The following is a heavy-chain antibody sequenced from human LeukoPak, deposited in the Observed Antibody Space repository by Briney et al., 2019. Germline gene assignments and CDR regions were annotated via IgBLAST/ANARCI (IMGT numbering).Heavy chain of an antibody. Sequence: SETLSLTCSVSGGSTNSYYWSWIRQSGGKGLEWIGRIYSSGSTVYNPSLNSRLTMSIDTSKNQFSLTLKSVTATDTAVYYCARVKASSTSWTFHQWGQGALVTVSS. CDR3: ARVKASSTSWTFHQ. V-gene: IGHV4-4*07. D-gene: IGHD2-2*01. J-gene: IGHJ4*02. CDR1: GGSTNSYY. CDR2: IYSSGST.